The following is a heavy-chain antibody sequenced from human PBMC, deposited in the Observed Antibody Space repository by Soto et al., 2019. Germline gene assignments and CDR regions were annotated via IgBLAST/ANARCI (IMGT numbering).Heavy chain of an antibody. CDR2: ISYDGSNK. Sequence: GGSLRLSCAASGFTFSSYGMHWVRQAPGKGLEWVAVISYDGSNKYYADSVKGRFTISRDNSKNTLYLQMNSLRAEDTAVYYCAKDSRRYDFWSGYEYWGQGTLVTVSS. CDR3: AKDSRRYDFWSGYEY. D-gene: IGHD3-3*01. CDR1: GFTFSSYG. J-gene: IGHJ4*02. V-gene: IGHV3-30*18.